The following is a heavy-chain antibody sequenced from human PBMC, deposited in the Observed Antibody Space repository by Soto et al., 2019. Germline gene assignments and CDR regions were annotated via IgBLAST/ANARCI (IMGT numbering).Heavy chain of an antibody. D-gene: IGHD3-10*01. CDR2: IYNSGCT. CDR3: ARGYGSIDE. Sequence: QVQLQESGPGLVKHSQTLSLTCTVSGGSISSGDYYWSWIRQPPGKGLEWIGYIYNSGCTVYNPSLTSRITRSVDTSNIQVSLKLSSVTAADTAVYYCARGYGSIDEWGQGTLVTVSS. CDR1: GGSISSGDYY. J-gene: IGHJ4*02. V-gene: IGHV4-30-4*01.